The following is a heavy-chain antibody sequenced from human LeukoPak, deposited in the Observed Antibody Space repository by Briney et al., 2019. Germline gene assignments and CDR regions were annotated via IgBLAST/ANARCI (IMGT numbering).Heavy chain of an antibody. J-gene: IGHJ2*01. CDR1: GGSTSSDY. CDR3: ARLKLGAYFDL. CDR2: VYTSGDN. D-gene: IGHD3-16*01. Sequence: PSETLSLTCTVSGGSTSSDYWSWIRQSPGKGLEWVGYVYTSGDNGKNPSLKRRDTILLHTPKNQCSLKLTSVSPADTAVYYCARLKLGAYFDLWGRGTLVTVSS. V-gene: IGHV4-4*08.